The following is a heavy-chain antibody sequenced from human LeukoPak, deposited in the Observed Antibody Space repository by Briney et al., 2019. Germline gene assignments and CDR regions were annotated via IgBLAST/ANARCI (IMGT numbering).Heavy chain of an antibody. CDR2: IKSKSDGGTA. CDR1: GFTFSNFW. J-gene: IGHJ4*02. D-gene: IGHD2-8*01. CDR3: TIMRRDY. V-gene: IGHV3-15*01. Sequence: PGGALRLSCAASGFTFSNFWMSWVRQAPAKGLEWVGRIKSKSDGGTADYAAPVKGRFTISRDDSKNTLYLQMDSLKTEDTAVYYCTIMRRDYWGQGTLVTVSS.